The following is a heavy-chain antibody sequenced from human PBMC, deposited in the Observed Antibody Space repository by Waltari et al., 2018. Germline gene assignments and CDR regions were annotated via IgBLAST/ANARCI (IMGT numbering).Heavy chain of an antibody. V-gene: IGHV4-34*02. CDR1: GGSLTGYW. CDR2: IDYSENT. J-gene: IGHJ4*02. Sequence: QVQLQQWGAGLLKPSETLSLTCAVSGGSLTGYWWNWLRQYPGKGLEWIGLIDYSENTNYTPSCTSRVTISLDKSRIQFSLSLTSVTDTDTAVYYCARSGRRVGGLKRSATANTTPEYWGQGALVTVSS. CDR3: ARSGRRVGGLKRSATANTTPEY. D-gene: IGHD1-26*01.